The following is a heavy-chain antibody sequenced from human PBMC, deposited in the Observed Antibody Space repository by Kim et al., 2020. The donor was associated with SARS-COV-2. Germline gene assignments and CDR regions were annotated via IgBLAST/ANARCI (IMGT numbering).Heavy chain of an antibody. V-gene: IGHV3-23*01. D-gene: IGHD6-19*01. J-gene: IGHJ4*02. Sequence: ADSVKGLLTISRDNPKNTLYLPMNSLSAEDTAVYFVAKTRGWPCYFDYWGQGTLLTVSS. CDR3: AKTRGWPCYFDY.